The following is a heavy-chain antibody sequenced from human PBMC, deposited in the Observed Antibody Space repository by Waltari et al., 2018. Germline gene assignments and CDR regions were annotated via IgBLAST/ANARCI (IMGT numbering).Heavy chain of an antibody. J-gene: IGHJ4*02. CDR2: IIPILGIA. CDR3: ARAVAYSSGWYASGF. V-gene: IGHV1-69*04. Sequence: QVQLVQSGAEVKKPGSSVKVSCKASGGTFSSSAISWVRQAPGQGLEWMGGIIPILGIANYAQKFQGRVTITADESTSTAYMELSSLRSEDTAVYYCARAVAYSSGWYASGFWGQGTLVTVSS. CDR1: GGTFSSSA. D-gene: IGHD6-19*01.